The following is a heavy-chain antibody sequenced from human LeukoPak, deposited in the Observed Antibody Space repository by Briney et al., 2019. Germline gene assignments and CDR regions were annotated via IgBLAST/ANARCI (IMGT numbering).Heavy chain of an antibody. D-gene: IGHD2-2*01. Sequence: SETLSLTCAVYGGSFSGYYWSWIRQPPGKGLEWIGEINHSGSTNYNSSLKSRVTISVDTSKNQFSLKLSSVTAADTAVYYCARVSGARYCSSTSCYGNRFNGMDVWGQGTTVTVSS. CDR2: INHSGST. CDR1: GGSFSGYY. CDR3: ARVSGARYCSSTSCYGNRFNGMDV. J-gene: IGHJ6*02. V-gene: IGHV4-34*01.